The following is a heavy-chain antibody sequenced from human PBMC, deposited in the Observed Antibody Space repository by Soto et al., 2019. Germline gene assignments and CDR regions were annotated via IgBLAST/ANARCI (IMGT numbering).Heavy chain of an antibody. CDR1: GASFSGYS. V-gene: IGHV4-34*01. J-gene: IGHJ6*02. D-gene: IGHD3-3*01. Sequence: SETLSLTCAVYGASFSGYSWTWIRQPPGKGLEWIGEINHSGSTNYNPSLKSRVTISVDTSKNRFSLKLSSVTAADTAVYYCARSPSTDYDFWSGSPHYYYYGMDVWGQGTTVTVSS. CDR2: INHSGST. CDR3: ARSPSTDYDFWSGSPHYYYYGMDV.